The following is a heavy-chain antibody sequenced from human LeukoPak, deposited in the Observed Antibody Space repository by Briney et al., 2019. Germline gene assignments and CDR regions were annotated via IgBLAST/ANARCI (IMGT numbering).Heavy chain of an antibody. V-gene: IGHV4-59*01. CDR2: IYYSGNT. J-gene: IGHJ3*02. D-gene: IGHD6-19*01. CDR3: ARVEAVAGTYDAFDI. CDR1: GGSISGYY. Sequence: SETLSLTCTVSGGSISGYYWTWIRQPPGKGLEWIGYIYYSGNTNYNPSLKSRVTISVDTSKNQFSLKLSSVTAADTAVYYCARVEAVAGTYDAFDIWGQGTMVTVSS.